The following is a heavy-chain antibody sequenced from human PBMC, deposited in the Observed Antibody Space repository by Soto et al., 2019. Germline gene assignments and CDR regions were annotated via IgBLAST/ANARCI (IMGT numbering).Heavy chain of an antibody. V-gene: IGHV4-61*08. D-gene: IGHD5-18*01. J-gene: IGHJ4*02. CDR2: IYSSGST. Sequence: PSETLSLTCTVSGGSISSGDYYWSWIRQSPGKGLEWIGYIYSSGSTHYNPSLQNRVTISIDTSKNQVSLKVNSVTAADTAVYYCARDHPHSYGVYYFDYWGQGTPVTVS. CDR3: ARDHPHSYGVYYFDY. CDR1: GGSISSGDYY.